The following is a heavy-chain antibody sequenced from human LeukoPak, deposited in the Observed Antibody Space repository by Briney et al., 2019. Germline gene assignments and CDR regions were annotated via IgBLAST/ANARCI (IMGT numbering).Heavy chain of an antibody. D-gene: IGHD3-9*01. CDR2: ISAYNGNT. J-gene: IGHJ4*02. CDR1: GYTFTSYG. CDR3: ARDRGSYYDILTGYFDD. V-gene: IGHV1-18*01. Sequence: ASVKVSCKASGYTFTSYGISWVRQAPGQGLEWMGWISAYNGNTNYTQKLLGRVTMTTDTSTSTAYMELRSLRSDDTAVYYCARDRGSYYDILTGYFDDWGQGTLVTVSS.